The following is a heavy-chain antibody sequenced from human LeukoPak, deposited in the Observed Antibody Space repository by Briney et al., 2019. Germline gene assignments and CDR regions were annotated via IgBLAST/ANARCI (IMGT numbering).Heavy chain of an antibody. V-gene: IGHV4-4*02. CDR2: IHRSGSP. Sequence: SQTLSLTRTVSLDSTTRNFWSWVRQPPGKGLEGIGEIHRSGSPNYNPSLQSRVTISIDRSRNQTVLELSSVTAADTAVYYCAREILGGFNPGAYWGQGILVTVSS. J-gene: IGHJ4*02. D-gene: IGHD1-14*01. CDR3: AREILGGFNPGAY. CDR1: LDSTTRNF.